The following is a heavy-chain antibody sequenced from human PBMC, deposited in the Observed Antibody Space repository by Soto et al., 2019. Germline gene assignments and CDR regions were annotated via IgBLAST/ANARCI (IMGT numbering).Heavy chain of an antibody. D-gene: IGHD2-2*01. V-gene: IGHV1-8*01. CDR1: GYTFTSYD. CDR2: MNPNSGNT. J-gene: IGHJ6*02. CDR3: ARDRAVLVPAALNDYYYYGMDV. Sequence: QVQLVQSGAEVKKPGASVKVSCKASGYTFTSYDINWVRQATGQGLEWMGWMNPNSGNTGYAQKFQGRVTMTRNTSISTAYMELSSLRSEATAVYYCARDRAVLVPAALNDYYYYGMDVWGQGTTVTVSS.